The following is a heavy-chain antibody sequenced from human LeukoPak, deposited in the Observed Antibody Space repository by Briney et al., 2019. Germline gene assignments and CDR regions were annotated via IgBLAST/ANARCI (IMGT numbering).Heavy chain of an antibody. D-gene: IGHD6-6*01. CDR1: GYTLTELS. V-gene: IGHV1-24*01. CDR3: AREEYGAFDI. J-gene: IGHJ3*02. CDR2: FDPEDGET. Sequence: ASVKVSCKVSGYTLTELSMHWVRQARGKGLEWMGGFDPEDGETIYAQKFQGRVTMTRDTSTSTVYMELSSLRSEDTAVYYCAREEYGAFDIWGQGTMVTVSS.